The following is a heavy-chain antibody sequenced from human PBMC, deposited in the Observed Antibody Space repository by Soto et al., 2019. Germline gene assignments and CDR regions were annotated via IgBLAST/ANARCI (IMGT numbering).Heavy chain of an antibody. CDR1: GLTFSTNS. CDR2: LSVGRDRP. D-gene: IGHD5-18*01. J-gene: IGHJ5*02. Sequence: GPLVLSCPAFGLTFSTNSMAWVRQTPGKGLEWVSGLSVGRDRPFSLESVKGRFTISSDTYKNVVYLQMNSLRADDKAVYFCAKCYGYGASWGKGILVSVYS. V-gene: IGHV3-23*01. CDR3: AKCYGYGAS.